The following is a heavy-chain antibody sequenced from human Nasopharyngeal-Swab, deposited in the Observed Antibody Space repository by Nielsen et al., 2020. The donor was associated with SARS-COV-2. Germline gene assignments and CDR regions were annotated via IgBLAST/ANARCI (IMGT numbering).Heavy chain of an antibody. CDR2: IYYGGST. V-gene: IGHV4-30-4*01. J-gene: IGHJ6*02. CDR3: ARDAAGYCSSTSCYAGTGMDV. Sequence: WIRQPPGKGLEWIGYIYYGGSTYYNPSLKSRVTISVDTSKNQFSLKLGSVTAADTAVYYCARDAAGYCSSTSCYAGTGMDVWGQGTTVTVSS. D-gene: IGHD2-2*01.